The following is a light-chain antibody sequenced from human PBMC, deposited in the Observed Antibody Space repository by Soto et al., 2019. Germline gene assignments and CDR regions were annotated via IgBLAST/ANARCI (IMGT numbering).Light chain of an antibody. V-gene: IGLV2-14*01. CDR2: EVN. Sequence: QSALTQPASVSGSPGQSITISCTGTSSDVGGYNYVSWYQQHPDKAPKLMIYEVNYRPSGVSNRFSGSKSGSTASLTISGLQAEDEADSYCSPYTSFSSLVFGGGTKLTVL. CDR3: SPYTSFSSLV. CDR1: SSDVGGYNY. J-gene: IGLJ3*02.